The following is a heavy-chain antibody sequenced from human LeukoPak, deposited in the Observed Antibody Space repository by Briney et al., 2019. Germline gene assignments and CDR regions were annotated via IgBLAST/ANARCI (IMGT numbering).Heavy chain of an antibody. V-gene: IGHV4-59*08. J-gene: IGHJ4*02. CDR1: GGSISGYY. Sequence: SETLSLTCTVSGGSISGYYWSWIRQPPGKGLEWIGYIYYSGSTNYNPSLKSRISISVDTSKNQFSLRLSFVTAADTAVYYCARLWSGAPFDYWGQGALVTVSS. CDR2: IYYSGST. D-gene: IGHD1-26*01. CDR3: ARLWSGAPFDY.